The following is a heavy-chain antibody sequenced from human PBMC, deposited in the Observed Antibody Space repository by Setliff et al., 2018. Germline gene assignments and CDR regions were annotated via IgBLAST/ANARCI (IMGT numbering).Heavy chain of an antibody. CDR3: ARTSTYVLGSGSYWDRWFDP. V-gene: IGHV4-30-4*02. CDR2: IYYTGKT. Sequence: SETLSLTCTVSGDSLSGDNYFWSWIRHLPGKGLQWLGHIYYTGKTYYNPSLKSRLEMSVDTSKREFALRLSSVTAADTSVYYCARTSTYVLGSGSYWDRWFDPWSLGTLVTVSS. CDR1: GDSLSGDNYF. D-gene: IGHD3-10*01. J-gene: IGHJ5*02.